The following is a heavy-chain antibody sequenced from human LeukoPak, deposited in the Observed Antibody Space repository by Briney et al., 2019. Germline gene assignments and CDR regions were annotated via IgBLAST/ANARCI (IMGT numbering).Heavy chain of an antibody. CDR2: INHSGST. J-gene: IGHJ3*02. D-gene: IGHD3-10*01. CDR3: ARDGGSRHDAFDI. CDR1: GGSFSGYY. Sequence: PSETLSLTCAVYGGSFSGYYWSWIRQPPGKGLEWIGEINHSGSTNYNPSLKSRVTISVDTSKNQFSLKLSSVTAADTAVYYCARDGGSRHDAFDIWGQGTMVIVSS. V-gene: IGHV4-34*01.